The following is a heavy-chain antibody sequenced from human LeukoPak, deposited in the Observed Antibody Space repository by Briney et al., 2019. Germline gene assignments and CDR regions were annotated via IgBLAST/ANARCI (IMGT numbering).Heavy chain of an antibody. CDR2: IYYSGSS. CDR3: ARTEYYFDH. D-gene: IGHD3-10*01. Sequence: SRTLSLTCTVSSGSISSYYWSWIRQAPGKGLEWIGYIYYSGSSNYNPSFKSRVTMSVDTSKKQFSLRVSSVTAADTAVYYCARTEYYFDHWGQGTLVTVSS. J-gene: IGHJ4*02. CDR1: SGSISSYY. V-gene: IGHV4-59*01.